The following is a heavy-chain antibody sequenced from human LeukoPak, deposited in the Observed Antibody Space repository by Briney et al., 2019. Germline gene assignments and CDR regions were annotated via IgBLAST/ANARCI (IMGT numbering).Heavy chain of an antibody. CDR2: MNPNSGNT. D-gene: IGHD1-26*01. CDR1: GYSFTSYD. CDR3: ARGGSYSFDWFDP. Sequence: ASVKVSCKPSGYSFTSYDINWVRQATGQGLEWMGWMNPNSGNTGYAQKFQGRVTMTRNTSISTAYMELSSLRSQDTAVYYCARGGSYSFDWFDPWGQGTLVTVSS. J-gene: IGHJ5*02. V-gene: IGHV1-8*01.